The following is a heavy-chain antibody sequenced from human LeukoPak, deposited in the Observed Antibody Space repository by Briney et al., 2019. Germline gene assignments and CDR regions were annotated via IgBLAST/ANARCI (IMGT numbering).Heavy chain of an antibody. D-gene: IGHD6-25*01. CDR2: ITSGGGTT. CDR3: ARDPPRAAWVFDY. CDR1: GFTFSNYA. V-gene: IGHV3-23*01. Sequence: GGSLRLSCAASGFTFSNYAMSWVRQAPGKALEWVSAITSGGGTTYYAGSVRGRFTISRDNSKNTLYLQMNSLRAEDTAVYYCARDPPRAAWVFDYWGQGTLVSVSS. J-gene: IGHJ4*02.